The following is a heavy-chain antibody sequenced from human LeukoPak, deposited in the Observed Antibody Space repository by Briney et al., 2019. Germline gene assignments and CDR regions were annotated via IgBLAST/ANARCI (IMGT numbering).Heavy chain of an antibody. D-gene: IGHD3-16*02. J-gene: IGHJ4*02. CDR1: GFTVSSNY. CDR3: AKQDDYVWGSYRTYYFDY. Sequence: GGSLRLPCAASGFTVSSNYMSWVRQAPGKGLEWVSAISGSGGSTYYADSVKGRFTISRDNSKNTLYLQMNSLRAEDTAVYYCAKQDDYVWGSYRTYYFDYWGQGTLVTVSS. CDR2: ISGSGGST. V-gene: IGHV3-23*01.